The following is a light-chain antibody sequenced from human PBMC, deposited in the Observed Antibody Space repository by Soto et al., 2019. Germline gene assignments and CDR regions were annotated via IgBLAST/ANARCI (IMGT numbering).Light chain of an antibody. J-gene: IGKJ2*01. CDR2: GAS. CDR1: QRAYSNY. CDR3: QQYGSSPAT. V-gene: IGKV3-20*01. Sequence: EIVWTQSPGTLSLSPGERATLSCRASQRAYSNYLAWYHQKPGQAPRLLIYGASTRATGIPERFSGSGSGTGFTLTITGLEHEECAVYYCQQYGSSPATFGQRTKLEIK.